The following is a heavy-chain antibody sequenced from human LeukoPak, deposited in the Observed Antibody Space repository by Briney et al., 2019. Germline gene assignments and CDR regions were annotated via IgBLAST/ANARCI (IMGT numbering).Heavy chain of an antibody. J-gene: IGHJ4*02. CDR3: ARSDSYYDSSGHSFNFDY. CDR1: GGSISSYY. V-gene: IGHV4-59*01. CDR2: IYYSGST. Sequence: SSETLSVTCTVSGGSISSYYWSWIRQPPGKGLEWIGYIYYSGSTNYNPSLKSRVTISVDTSKNQFSLKLSSVTAADTAVYYCARSDSYYDSSGHSFNFDYWGQGTLVTVSS. D-gene: IGHD3-22*01.